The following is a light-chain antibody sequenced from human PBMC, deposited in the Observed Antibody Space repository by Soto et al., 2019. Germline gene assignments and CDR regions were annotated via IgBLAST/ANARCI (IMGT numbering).Light chain of an antibody. J-gene: IGKJ2*01. V-gene: IGKV3-15*01. CDR3: QQYNNWPYT. CDR2: GAS. CDR1: QSVSSN. Sequence: EIVMTQSPDTLSVSPGERATLSCRASQSVSSNLAWYQQKPGQAPRLLIYGASTRATGIPARFSGSGSGTEFTLTISRLHSEDFGVYYCQQYNNWPYTFGQGTKLEIK.